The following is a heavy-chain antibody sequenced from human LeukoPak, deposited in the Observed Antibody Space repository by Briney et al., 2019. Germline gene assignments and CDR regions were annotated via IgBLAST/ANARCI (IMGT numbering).Heavy chain of an antibody. J-gene: IGHJ5*02. CDR1: GYTFTGYY. CDR3: ARTLEGFLEWSGNWFDP. V-gene: IGHV1-2*06. D-gene: IGHD3-3*01. Sequence: ASVKVSCKASGYTFTGYYMHWVRQAPGQGLEWMGRINPNSGGTNYAQKFQGRVTMTRDTSISTAYMGLSRLRSDDTAVYYCARTLEGFLEWSGNWFDPWGQGTLVTVSS. CDR2: INPNSGGT.